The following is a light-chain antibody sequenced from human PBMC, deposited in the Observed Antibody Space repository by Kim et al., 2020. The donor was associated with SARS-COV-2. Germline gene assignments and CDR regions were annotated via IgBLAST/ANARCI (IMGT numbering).Light chain of an antibody. CDR3: QQYNSYSGRT. Sequence: DIQMTQSPSTLSASVGDRVTITCRASQSISSWLAWYQQKPGKAPKLLIYKASSLESGVPSRFSGSGSGTEFTLTISSLQPDDFATYYCQQYNSYSGRTFGQGTKEDIK. J-gene: IGKJ1*01. CDR2: KAS. CDR1: QSISSW. V-gene: IGKV1-5*03.